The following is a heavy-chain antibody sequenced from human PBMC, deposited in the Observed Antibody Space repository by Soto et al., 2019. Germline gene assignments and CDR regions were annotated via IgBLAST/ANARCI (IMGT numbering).Heavy chain of an antibody. Sequence: GGSLRLSCAASGFTFDDYAMHWVRQAPGKGLEWVSGISWNSGSIGYADSVKGRFTISRDNAKNSLYLQMNSLRAEDTALYYCAKAMVVAATYYYGMDVWGQGTTVTVS. J-gene: IGHJ6*02. V-gene: IGHV3-9*01. CDR3: AKAMVVAATYYYGMDV. D-gene: IGHD2-15*01. CDR1: GFTFDDYA. CDR2: ISWNSGSI.